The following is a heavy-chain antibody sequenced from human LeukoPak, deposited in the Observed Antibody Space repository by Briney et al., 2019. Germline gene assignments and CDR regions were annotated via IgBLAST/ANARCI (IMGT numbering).Heavy chain of an antibody. Sequence: GGSLRLSCAASGFTFSSYSMNWVRQAPGKGLEWVSYISSSSSTIYYADSVKGRFTISRDNAKNSLYLQMNSLRAEDTAEYYCARMDSTGGNLKIDYWGQGTLVTVSS. J-gene: IGHJ4*02. CDR2: ISSSSSTI. V-gene: IGHV3-48*01. D-gene: IGHD1-14*01. CDR3: ARMDSTGGNLKIDY. CDR1: GFTFSSYS.